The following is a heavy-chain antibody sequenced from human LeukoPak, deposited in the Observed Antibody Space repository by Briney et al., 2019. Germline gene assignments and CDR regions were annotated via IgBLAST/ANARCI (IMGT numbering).Heavy chain of an antibody. CDR3: ARGPRKGVPRFFDY. CDR1: GGSFSGYS. Sequence: SETPSLTCAVYGGSFSGYSWSWIRQPPGKGLEWMGEINHSGSTNYNPSLTSRVTISVESSKNQSSLKLSSGAVADTAVYYCARGPRKGVPRFFDYWGQGTLVTVSS. CDR2: INHSGST. D-gene: IGHD3-16*01. J-gene: IGHJ4*02. V-gene: IGHV4-34*01.